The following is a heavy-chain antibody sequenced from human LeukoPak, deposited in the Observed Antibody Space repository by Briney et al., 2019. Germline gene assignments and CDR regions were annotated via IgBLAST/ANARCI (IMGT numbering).Heavy chain of an antibody. V-gene: IGHV4-38-2*01. CDR2: IYHSGST. CDR1: GYSISSGDY. J-gene: IGHJ6*03. CDR3: ARGGYYYYYMDV. D-gene: IGHD3-16*01. Sequence: SETLSLTCAVSGYSISSGDYWGWIRQPPGKRLEWIGSIYHSGSTYYNPSLKSRVTISVDRSKNQFSLKLSSVTAADTAVYYCARGGYYYYYMDVWGKGTTVTVSS.